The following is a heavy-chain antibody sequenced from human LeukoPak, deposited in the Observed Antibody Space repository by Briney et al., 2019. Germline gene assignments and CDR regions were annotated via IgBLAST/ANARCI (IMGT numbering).Heavy chain of an antibody. CDR2: IYTSGST. J-gene: IGHJ4*02. D-gene: IGHD1-26*01. Sequence: SETLSLTCAVYGGSFSGYYWSWIRQPAGKGLEWIGRIYTSGSTNYNPSLKSRVTMSVDTSKNQFSLKLSSVTAADTAVYYCARLVRWELLGLDYWGQGTLVTVSS. V-gene: IGHV4-59*10. CDR3: ARLVRWELLGLDY. CDR1: GGSFSGYY.